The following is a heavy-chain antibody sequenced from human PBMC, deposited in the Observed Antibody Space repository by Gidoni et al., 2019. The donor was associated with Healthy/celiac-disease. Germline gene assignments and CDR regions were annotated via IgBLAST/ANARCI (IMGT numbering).Heavy chain of an antibody. J-gene: IGHJ5*02. Sequence: EVQLVESVGGLVQPGGSLRLSCAASGFTFSSYSMNWVRQAPGKGLEWVSYISSSSSTIYHADSVKGRFTISIDNDKNSLYLQMNSLIDEDTSVYYCARDGLGSSSWPNWFDPWGQGTLVTVSS. CDR1: GFTFSSYS. CDR2: ISSSSSTI. CDR3: ARDGLGSSSWPNWFDP. V-gene: IGHV3-48*02. D-gene: IGHD6-13*01.